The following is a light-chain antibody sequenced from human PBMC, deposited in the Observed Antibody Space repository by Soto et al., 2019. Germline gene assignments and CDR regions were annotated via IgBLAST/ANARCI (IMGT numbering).Light chain of an antibody. CDR3: QHYGSYSAWT. J-gene: IGKJ1*01. CDR2: DAS. V-gene: IGKV1-5*01. CDR1: QSINTE. Sequence: DIQMTQSPSTLSASVGDRVTITCRASQSINTELAWYQQIPGKAPKLLIYDASTLESGVPSRFGGSGSGTEFTLPISSLQPHDFATYYCQHYGSYSAWTFGQGTKVDLK.